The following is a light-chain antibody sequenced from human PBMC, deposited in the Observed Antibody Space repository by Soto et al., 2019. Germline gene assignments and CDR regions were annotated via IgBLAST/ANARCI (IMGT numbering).Light chain of an antibody. CDR1: SSDIGNYDF. Sequence: QAVVTQPASVSGSPGQSITISCTGTSSDIGNYDFVSWYQQVPGTAPKAMIYEVSSRPSGVSNRFSGSKSGSTASLTISGLQAEDEAEYYCNSLSATGTSYVFGTGTKVTVL. CDR2: EVS. CDR3: NSLSATGTSYV. J-gene: IGLJ1*01. V-gene: IGLV2-14*01.